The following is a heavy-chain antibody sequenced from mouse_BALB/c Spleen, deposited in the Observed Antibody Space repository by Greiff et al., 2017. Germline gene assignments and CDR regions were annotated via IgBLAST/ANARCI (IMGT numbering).Heavy chain of an antibody. CDR1: GYAFSSSW. D-gene: IGHD1-1*01. V-gene: IGHV1-82*01. J-gene: IGHJ3*01. CDR2: IYPGDGDT. Sequence: QVQLQQSGPELVKPGASVKISCKASGYAFSSSWMNWVKQRPGQGLEWIGRIYPGDGDTNYNGKFKGKATLTADKSSSTAYMQLSSLTSVDSAVYYCARQRYGSSPWFAYWGQGTLVTVSA. CDR3: ARQRYGSSPWFAY.